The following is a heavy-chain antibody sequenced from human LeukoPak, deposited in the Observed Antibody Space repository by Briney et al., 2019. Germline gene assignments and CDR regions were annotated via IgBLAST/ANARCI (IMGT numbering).Heavy chain of an antibody. V-gene: IGHV1-8*01. CDR3: ARFRGNGVRGVPIPFDH. D-gene: IGHD3-10*01. CDR1: GYTFTSYD. Sequence: DSVKVSCMVSGYTFTSYDINWVRQATGQGREWMGWMKPISGNTGYAKKFQGRVTMTRNTSISTAYMELSSLRSEDTAVYYCARFRGNGVRGVPIPFDHWGEGTVLTVST. CDR2: MKPISGNT. J-gene: IGHJ4*02.